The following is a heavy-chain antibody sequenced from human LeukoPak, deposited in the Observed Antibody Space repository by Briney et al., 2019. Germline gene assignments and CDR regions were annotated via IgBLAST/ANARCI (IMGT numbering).Heavy chain of an antibody. J-gene: IGHJ6*03. Sequence: SETLSLTCTVSGGSISSGSYYWSWIRQPAGKGLEWIGRIYTSGSTNYNPSLKSRVTISVDTSKNQFSLKLSSVTAADTAVYYCARGHYGSGSPPYYYYYYMDVWGKGTTVTISS. CDR1: GGSISSGSYY. CDR2: IYTSGST. V-gene: IGHV4-61*02. D-gene: IGHD3-10*01. CDR3: ARGHYGSGSPPYYYYYYMDV.